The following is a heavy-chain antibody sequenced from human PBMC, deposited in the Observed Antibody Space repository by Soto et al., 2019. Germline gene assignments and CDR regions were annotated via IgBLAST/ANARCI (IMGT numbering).Heavy chain of an antibody. CDR2: IFYTGST. D-gene: IGHD6-19*01. CDR1: GGSISGHY. CDR3: ARVGSSGWSPDY. Sequence: PSETLSLTCTVSGGSISGHYWIWIRQSPGKRLEWIGYIFYTGSTNYNPSLKSRVTLSADTSKNQFSLRLSSVTAADTAVYYCARVGSSGWSPDYWGQGTLVTV. J-gene: IGHJ4*02. V-gene: IGHV4-59*11.